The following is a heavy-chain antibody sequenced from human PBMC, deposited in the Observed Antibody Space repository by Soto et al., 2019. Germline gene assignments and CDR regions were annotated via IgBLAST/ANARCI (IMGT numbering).Heavy chain of an antibody. CDR2: IYYSGST. CDR3: AREVWLPHPYYFDY. D-gene: IGHD5-12*01. V-gene: IGHV4-39*07. J-gene: IGHJ4*02. CDR1: GGSISRSSYY. Sequence: PSETLSLTCTVSGGSISRSSYYGGWIRQPPGKGLEWIGSIYYSGSTYYNPSLKSRVTISVDTSKNQFSLKLSSVTAADTAVYYCAREVWLPHPYYFDYWGQGTLVTVSS.